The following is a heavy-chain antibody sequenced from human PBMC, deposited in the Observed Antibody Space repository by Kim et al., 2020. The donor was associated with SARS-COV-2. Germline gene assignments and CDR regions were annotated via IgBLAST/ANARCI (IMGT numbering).Heavy chain of an antibody. Sequence: GGSLRLSCAASGFTFSSYDMHWVRQATGKGLEWVSAIGTAGDTYYPGSVKGRFTISRENAKNSLYLQMNSLRAGDTAVYYCARAVLEGVGAMYYLDYWGQGTLVTVSS. D-gene: IGHD1-26*01. V-gene: IGHV3-13*01. CDR1: GFTFSSYD. CDR3: ARAVLEGVGAMYYLDY. CDR2: IGTAGDT. J-gene: IGHJ4*02.